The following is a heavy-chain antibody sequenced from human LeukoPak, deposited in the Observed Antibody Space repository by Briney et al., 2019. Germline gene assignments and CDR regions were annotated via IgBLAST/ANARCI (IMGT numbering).Heavy chain of an antibody. D-gene: IGHD5-12*01. CDR2: ISAYNGNT. CDR3: ARVGGYSGLSRGDAFDI. Sequence: ASVKVSCKASGYTFTSYGISWVRQAPGQGLEWMGWISAYNGNTNYAQKLQGRVTMTTDTSTSTAYMELRSLRSDDTAVYYCARVGGYSGLSRGDAFDIWGQGTMVTVSS. J-gene: IGHJ3*02. CDR1: GYTFTSYG. V-gene: IGHV1-18*01.